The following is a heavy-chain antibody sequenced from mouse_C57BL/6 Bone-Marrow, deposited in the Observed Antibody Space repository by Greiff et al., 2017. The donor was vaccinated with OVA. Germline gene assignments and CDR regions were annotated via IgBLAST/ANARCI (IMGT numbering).Heavy chain of an antibody. J-gene: IGHJ2*01. Sequence: VQLQQSGAELARPGASVKMSCKASGYTFTSYTMHWVKQRPGQGLEWIGYINPSSGYTKYNQKFKDKATLTADKSSSTAYMQLSSLTSEDSAVYYCARWGTTVVLKFDYWGQGTTLTVSA. V-gene: IGHV1-4*01. D-gene: IGHD1-1*01. CDR3: ARWGTTVVLKFDY. CDR2: INPSSGYT. CDR1: GYTFTSYT.